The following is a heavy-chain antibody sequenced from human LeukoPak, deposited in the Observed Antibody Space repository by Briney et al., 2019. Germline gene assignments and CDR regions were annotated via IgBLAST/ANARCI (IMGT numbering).Heavy chain of an antibody. CDR1: GYTFTGYY. J-gene: IGHJ4*02. CDR3: ARVRIAAAGTSNY. CDR2: INPNSGGT. V-gene: IGHV1-2*06. Sequence: ASVKVSCKASGYTFTGYYMHWVRQAPGQGLEWMGRINPNSGGTNYAQKFQGRVTMTRDTSISTAYMELSRLRFDGTAVYYCARVRIAAAGTSNYWGQGTLVTVSS. D-gene: IGHD6-13*01.